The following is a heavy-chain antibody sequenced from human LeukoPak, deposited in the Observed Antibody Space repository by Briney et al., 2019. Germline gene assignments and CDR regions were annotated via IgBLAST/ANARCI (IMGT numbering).Heavy chain of an antibody. CDR1: GGSFSGYY. CDR3: ARGRRGFGYGMDV. V-gene: IGHV4-34*01. J-gene: IGHJ6*02. D-gene: IGHD3-10*01. Sequence: SETLSLTCAVYGGSFSGYYWSWIRQPPGKGLEWIGEINHSGSTNYNPSLKSRVTISVDTSKNQFSLKLSSVTAADTAVFYCARGRRGFGYGMDVWGQGTTVTVSS. CDR2: INHSGST.